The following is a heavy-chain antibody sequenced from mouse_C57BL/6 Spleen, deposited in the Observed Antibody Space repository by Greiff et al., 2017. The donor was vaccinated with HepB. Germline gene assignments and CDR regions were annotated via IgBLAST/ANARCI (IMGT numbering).Heavy chain of an antibody. Sequence: EVKLQQSGPELVKPGASVKISCKASGYTFTDYYMNWVKQSHGKSLEWIGDINPNNGGTSYNQKFKGKATLTVDKSSSTAYMELRSLTSEDSAVYYCARVDDYSAWFAYWGQGTLVTVSA. CDR2: INPNNGGT. D-gene: IGHD2-3*01. CDR1: GYTFTDYY. J-gene: IGHJ3*01. CDR3: ARVDDYSAWFAY. V-gene: IGHV1-26*01.